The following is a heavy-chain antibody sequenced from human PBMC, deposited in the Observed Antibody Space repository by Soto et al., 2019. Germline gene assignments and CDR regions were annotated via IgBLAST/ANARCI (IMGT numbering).Heavy chain of an antibody. CDR3: SRHKLNYSSSWPLVY. D-gene: IGHD6-13*01. CDR1: GYTITNYV. J-gene: IGHJ4*01. V-gene: IGHV1-18*04. CDR2: ISAYDGTT. Sequence: ASVKVSCKASGYTITNYVMSWVTKAPGRGLEVMVGISAYDGTTNYAQKLQGRVTMTTDTSTSTAYMELRSLISVDTAVYYSSRHKLNYSSSWPLVYWG.